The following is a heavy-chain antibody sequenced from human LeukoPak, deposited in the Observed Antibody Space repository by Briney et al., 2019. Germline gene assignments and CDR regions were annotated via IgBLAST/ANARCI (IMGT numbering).Heavy chain of an antibody. CDR1: GYTFTSYG. CDR3: ARAFSEYYYDSSGYFPYYYYYYMDV. Sequence: VASVEVSCKASGYTFTSYGISWVRQAPGQGLEWMGWISAYNGNTNYAQKLQGRVTMTTDTSTSTAYMELRSLRSDDTAVYYCARAFSEYYYDSSGYFPYYYYYYMDVWGKGTTVTVSS. CDR2: ISAYNGNT. D-gene: IGHD3-22*01. J-gene: IGHJ6*03. V-gene: IGHV1-18*01.